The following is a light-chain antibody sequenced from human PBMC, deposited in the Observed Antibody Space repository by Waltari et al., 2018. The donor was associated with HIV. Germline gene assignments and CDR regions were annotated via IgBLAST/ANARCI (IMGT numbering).Light chain of an antibody. CDR3: AVWDDGLNGPE. Sequence: QSVLTQPPSASGTPGQRVTISCSGSNSNIGSNTVSWYQQLPGTAPKLLIYSADQRPSGVPARFSGSKSGTSASLAISGLQSEDEADYYCAVWDDGLNGPEFGGGTKLTVL. J-gene: IGLJ3*02. CDR1: NSNIGSNT. V-gene: IGLV1-44*01. CDR2: SAD.